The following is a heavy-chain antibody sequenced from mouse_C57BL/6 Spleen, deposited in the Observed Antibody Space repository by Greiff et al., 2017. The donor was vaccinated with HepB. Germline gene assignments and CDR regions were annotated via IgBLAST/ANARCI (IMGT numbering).Heavy chain of an antibody. D-gene: IGHD1-3*01. J-gene: IGHJ2*01. V-gene: IGHV1-69*01. CDR3: ARSLSGFDY. CDR1: GYTFTSYW. CDR2: IDPSDSYT. Sequence: QVQLQQPGAELVMPGASVKLSCKASGYTFTSYWMHWVKQRPGQGLEWIGEIDPSDSYTNYNQKFKGKSTLTVDKSSSTAYMQLSRLTSEDSAVYYCARSLSGFDYWGQGTTLTVSS.